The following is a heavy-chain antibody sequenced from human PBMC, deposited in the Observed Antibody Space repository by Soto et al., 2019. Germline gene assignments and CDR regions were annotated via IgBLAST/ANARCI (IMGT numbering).Heavy chain of an antibody. J-gene: IGHJ6*02. D-gene: IGHD3-3*01. CDR1: GFNFISYG. CDR3: AKDITIFGVVIMPYYYYGMDV. Sequence: SLRLSCAAAGFNFISYGVHWVRQAPGKGLEWVAVISYDGSNKYYADSVKGRFTISRDNSKNTLYLQMNSLRAEDTAVYYCAKDITIFGVVIMPYYYYGMDVWGQGTTVTV. V-gene: IGHV3-30*18. CDR2: ISYDGSNK.